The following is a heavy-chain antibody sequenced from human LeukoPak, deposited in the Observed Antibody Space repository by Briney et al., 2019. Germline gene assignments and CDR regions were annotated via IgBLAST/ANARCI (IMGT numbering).Heavy chain of an antibody. V-gene: IGHV3-53*01. Sequence: PGGSLRLSCAASGFTVSSNYMSWVRQAPGKGLEWVSVIYSGGSTYYADSVKGRFTISRDNAKNSLYLQMNSLRAEDTAVYYCARDRARYSSGYTCFDYWGQGNLVTVSS. CDR3: ARDRARYSSGYTCFDY. J-gene: IGHJ4*02. D-gene: IGHD5-18*01. CDR2: IYSGGST. CDR1: GFTVSSNY.